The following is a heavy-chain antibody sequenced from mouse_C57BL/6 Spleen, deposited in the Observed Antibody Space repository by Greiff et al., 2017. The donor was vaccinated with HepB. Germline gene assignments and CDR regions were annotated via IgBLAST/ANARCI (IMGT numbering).Heavy chain of an antibody. CDR3: ARSYDYGALDY. Sequence: QVQLQQPGAELVMPGASVKLSCKASGYTFTSYWMHWVKQRPGQGLEWIGEIDHSDSYTNYNQKFKGKSTLTVDKSSSTAYMQLSSLTSEDSAVYYCARSYDYGALDYWGQGTTLTVSS. D-gene: IGHD2-4*01. CDR1: GYTFTSYW. V-gene: IGHV1-69*01. CDR2: IDHSDSYT. J-gene: IGHJ2*01.